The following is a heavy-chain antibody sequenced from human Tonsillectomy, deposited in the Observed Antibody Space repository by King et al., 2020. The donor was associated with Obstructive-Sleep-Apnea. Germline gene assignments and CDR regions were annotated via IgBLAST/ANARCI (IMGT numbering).Heavy chain of an antibody. V-gene: IGHV4-4*07. D-gene: IGHD3-10*01. Sequence: LQLQESGPGLVKPSETLSLTCSVSGGSMSSFYWSWIRQAAGKGLEWIGRIYTSGSTKYNPSLKSRVTLSVDTSNNQISLKLSSVTAADTAVYYCAREESAYYGAGPMDVWGQGTTVTVSS. CDR2: IYTSGST. CDR3: AREESAYYGAGPMDV. J-gene: IGHJ6*02. CDR1: GGSMSSFY.